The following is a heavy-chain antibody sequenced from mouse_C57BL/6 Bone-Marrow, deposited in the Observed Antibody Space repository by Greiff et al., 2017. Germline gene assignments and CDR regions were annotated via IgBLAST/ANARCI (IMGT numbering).Heavy chain of an antibody. V-gene: IGHV5-9-1*02. J-gene: IGHJ3*01. CDR1: GFTFSSYA. D-gene: IGHD1-1*01. CDR3: TRGGYYGSSWFAY. CDR2: ISSGGDYI. Sequence: DVKLVESGAGLVKPGGSLKLSCAASGFTFSSYAMSWVRQTPEKRLEWVAYISSGGDYIYYADTVKGRFTISRDNARNTLYLQMSSLKSEDTAMYYCTRGGYYGSSWFAYWGQGTLVTVSA.